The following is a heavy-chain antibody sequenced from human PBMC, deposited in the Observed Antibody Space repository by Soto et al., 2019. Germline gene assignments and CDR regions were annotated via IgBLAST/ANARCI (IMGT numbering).Heavy chain of an antibody. D-gene: IGHD6-19*01. J-gene: IGHJ5*01. V-gene: IGHV3-23*01. Sequence: DVQLLESGGGLVQPGGSLTLSCAASRFPFSDYAMSWVRQAPGKGLEWVSAIGGTGADTYYADSVRGRFTVSRDNSKNTLFLQLNSLRDEDTAVYYCAKDAVAYNGKWDWFDSWGQGTLVTVSS. CDR3: AKDAVAYNGKWDWFDS. CDR2: IGGTGADT. CDR1: RFPFSDYA.